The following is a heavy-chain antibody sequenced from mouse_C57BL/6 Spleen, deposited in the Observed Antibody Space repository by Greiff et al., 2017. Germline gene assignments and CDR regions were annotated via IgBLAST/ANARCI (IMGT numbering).Heavy chain of an antibody. D-gene: IGHD1-1*01. J-gene: IGHJ4*01. CDR2: INPSNGGT. V-gene: IGHV1-53*01. CDR1: GYTFTSYW. CDR3: ARVCRTTDYAMDY. Sequence: VQLQQPGTELVKPGASVKLSCKASGYTFTSYWMHWVKQRPGQGLEWIGNINPSNGGTNYNEKFKSKATLTVDESSSTAYMQLSSLTSEDSAVYYCARVCRTTDYAMDYWGQGTSVTVSS.